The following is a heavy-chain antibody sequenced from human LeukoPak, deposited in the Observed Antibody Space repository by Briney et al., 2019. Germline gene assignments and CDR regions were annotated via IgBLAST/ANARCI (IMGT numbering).Heavy chain of an antibody. CDR3: AKDQGTVTTGGGFCCDY. Sequence: PGGSLRLSCAASGFTFSSYAMSWVRQAPGKGLEWVSAISGSGGSTYYADSVKGRFTISRDNSKNTLYLQMNSLRAEDTAVYYCAKDQGTVTTGGGFCCDYWGQGTLVTVSS. CDR1: GFTFSSYA. CDR2: ISGSGGST. D-gene: IGHD4-17*01. J-gene: IGHJ4*02. V-gene: IGHV3-23*01.